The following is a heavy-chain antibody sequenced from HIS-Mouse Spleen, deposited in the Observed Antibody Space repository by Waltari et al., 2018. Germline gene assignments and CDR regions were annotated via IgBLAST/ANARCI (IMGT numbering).Heavy chain of an antibody. Sequence: QVQLVQSGAEVKKPGASVKVSCKASGYTFTGYYMHLVRQAPGQGLEWMRGINPNSRGTNYAQKFQGRVTMTRDTSISTAYMELSRLRSDDTAVYYCARVGLGIAFDIWGQGTMVTVSS. V-gene: IGHV1-2*02. CDR3: ARVGLGIAFDI. J-gene: IGHJ3*02. CDR2: INPNSRGT. CDR1: GYTFTGYY. D-gene: IGHD7-27*01.